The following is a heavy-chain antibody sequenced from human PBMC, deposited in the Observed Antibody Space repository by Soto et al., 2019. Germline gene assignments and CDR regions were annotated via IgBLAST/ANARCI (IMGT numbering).Heavy chain of an antibody. D-gene: IGHD3-3*01. CDR2: IWYDGSNK. CDR1: VFTFSSYG. J-gene: IGHJ6*02. CDR3: ARQKVLRFLEWSRYGMDV. V-gene: IGHV3-33*01. Sequence: PGGSLRLSCAASVFTFSSYGMHWVRQAPGKGLEWVAVIWYDGSNKYYADSVKGRFTISRDNSKNTLYLQMNSLRAEDTAVYYCARQKVLRFLEWSRYGMDVWGQGTTVTVSS.